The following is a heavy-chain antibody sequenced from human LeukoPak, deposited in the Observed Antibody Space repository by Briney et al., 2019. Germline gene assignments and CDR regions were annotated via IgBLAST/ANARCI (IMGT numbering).Heavy chain of an antibody. CDR1: GFIFSSYA. V-gene: IGHV3-23*01. CDR3: ASANTYYYGSGSAFYMDV. D-gene: IGHD3-10*01. Sequence: TGGSLRLSCAASGFIFSSYAMSWVRQAPGKGLEWVSTISGSGGSTYYADSVKGRFTISRDNSKNTVYLQMNSLRAEDTAVYYCASANTYYYGSGSAFYMDVWGKGTTVTVSS. J-gene: IGHJ6*03. CDR2: ISGSGGST.